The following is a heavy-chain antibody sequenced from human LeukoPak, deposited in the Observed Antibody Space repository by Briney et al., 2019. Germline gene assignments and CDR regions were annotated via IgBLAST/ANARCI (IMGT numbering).Heavy chain of an antibody. J-gene: IGHJ5*02. D-gene: IGHD5-18*01. CDR2: INPNSGGT. Sequence: ASVKVSCKASGYTFTGYYMHWVRQAPGQGPEWMGRINPNSGGTNYAQKFQGRVTMTRDTSISTAYMELSRLRSDDTAVYYCARSPGYSYGQPSNWFDPWGQGTLVTVSS. CDR1: GYTFTGYY. V-gene: IGHV1-2*06. CDR3: ARSPGYSYGQPSNWFDP.